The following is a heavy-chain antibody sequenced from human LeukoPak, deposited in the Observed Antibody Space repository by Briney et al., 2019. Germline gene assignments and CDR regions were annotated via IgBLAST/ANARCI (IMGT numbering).Heavy chain of an antibody. J-gene: IGHJ4*02. V-gene: IGHV3-23*01. CDR2: ISGSGGST. CDR3: AKDGEYYYDSSGYMD. D-gene: IGHD3-22*01. CDR1: GFTFSSYA. Sequence: GGSLRLSCAASGFTFSSYAMSWVRQAPGKGLEWVSAISGSGGSTYYADSVKGRFTISRDNSKNTLYLQMNSLRAEDTAVYYCAKDGEYYYDSSGYMDRGQGTLVTVSS.